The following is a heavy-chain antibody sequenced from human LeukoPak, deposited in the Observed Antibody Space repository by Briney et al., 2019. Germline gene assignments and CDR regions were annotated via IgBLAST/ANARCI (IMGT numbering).Heavy chain of an antibody. CDR3: ARGRVAYSAYYFDY. V-gene: IGHV4-59*01. CDR1: GDSITNYF. J-gene: IGHJ4*02. CDR2: IYYTGNT. D-gene: IGHD2-15*01. Sequence: PSETLPLTCTVSGDSITNYFWSGIRQPPGKDVEWLGYIYYTGNTNYKPSLKSRVTMSVDTSTNQFSLRLRSVTAADTAVYYCARGRVAYSAYYFDYWGRGTLVTVSS.